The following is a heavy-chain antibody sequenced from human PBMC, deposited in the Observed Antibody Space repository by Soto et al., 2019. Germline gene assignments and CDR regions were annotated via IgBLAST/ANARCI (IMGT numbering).Heavy chain of an antibody. CDR1: GYTFTSYG. J-gene: IGHJ4*02. CDR2: IGAYNGNT. CDR3: AREVGYSYGQHFDY. D-gene: IGHD5-18*01. Sequence: GASVKVSCKASGYTFTSYGISWVRQAPGQGLEWMGWIGAYNGNTNYAQKLQDRVTMTTDTSTSTAYMELRSLRSDDTAVYYCAREVGYSYGQHFDYWGQGTLVTVSS. V-gene: IGHV1-18*01.